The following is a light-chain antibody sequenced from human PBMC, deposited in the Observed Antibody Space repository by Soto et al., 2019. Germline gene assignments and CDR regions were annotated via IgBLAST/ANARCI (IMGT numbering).Light chain of an antibody. J-gene: IGKJ4*01. Sequence: DIQMTQSPSTLSGSVGDRVTITCRASQTISSWLAWYQQKPGKAPKLLIYKASTLKSGVPSRFSGSGSGTEFTLTISSLQPDDFATYYCQQVSGYPLSFGGGTKVDIK. V-gene: IGKV1-5*03. CDR1: QTISSW. CDR3: QQVSGYPLS. CDR2: KAS.